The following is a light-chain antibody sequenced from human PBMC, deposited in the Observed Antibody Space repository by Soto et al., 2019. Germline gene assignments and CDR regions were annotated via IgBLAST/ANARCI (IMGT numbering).Light chain of an antibody. CDR1: SSDVGGYNY. J-gene: IGLJ2*01. Sequence: QSVLTQPPSASGSPGQSVTISCTGSSSDVGGYNYVSWYQQHPGKAPKLMIYDVIKRPSGVPDRFSGSKSGDTASLTVSGLQAEDEADYYCSSYAGSSNVVFGGGTKVTVL. CDR2: DVI. V-gene: IGLV2-8*01. CDR3: SSYAGSSNVV.